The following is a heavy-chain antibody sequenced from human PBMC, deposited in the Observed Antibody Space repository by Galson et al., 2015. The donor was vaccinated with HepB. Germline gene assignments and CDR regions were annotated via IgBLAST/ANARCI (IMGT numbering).Heavy chain of an antibody. D-gene: IGHD3-22*01. CDR1: GFTFSTYW. CDR3: AAHDSSGYYYYYYYMDV. J-gene: IGHJ6*03. V-gene: IGHV3-7*01. CDR2: IKQDGSEK. Sequence: SLRLSCAASGFTFSTYWMRWVRQAPGKGLEWVANIKQDGSEKYYVDSVKGRFTISRDNAKNSLYLQMNSLRAEDTAVYYRAAHDSSGYYYYYYYMDVWGKGTTVTVSS.